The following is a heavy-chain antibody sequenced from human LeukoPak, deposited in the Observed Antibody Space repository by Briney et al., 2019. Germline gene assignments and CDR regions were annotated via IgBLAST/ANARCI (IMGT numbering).Heavy chain of an antibody. J-gene: IGHJ4*01. V-gene: IGHV1-2*02. CDR2: INPNSGGT. Sequence: GASVKVSCKASGYTFTGYYMHWVRQAPGQRLEWMVCINPNSGGTNYAQTFQGRVTMTRDTSISTAYRELSSLRSDDTAVYYCARAPTVDRATGIDYWGHGTLVTVSS. CDR1: GYTFTGYY. CDR3: ARAPTVDRATGIDY. D-gene: IGHD5-18*01.